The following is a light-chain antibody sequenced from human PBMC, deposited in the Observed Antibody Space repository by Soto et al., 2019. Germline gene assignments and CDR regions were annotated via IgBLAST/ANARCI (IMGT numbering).Light chain of an antibody. CDR1: QSVGTS. CDR2: DVS. J-gene: IGKJ4*01. Sequence: EIVLTQSPDTLSLSPGERATLSCRASQSVGTSLAWYQQKPGQAPSLLISDVSNRATGIPARFSGSGSRTDFTLTISSLEPEDFAVYYCHQHSNWPLTFVGGTKVEIK. CDR3: HQHSNWPLT. V-gene: IGKV3-11*01.